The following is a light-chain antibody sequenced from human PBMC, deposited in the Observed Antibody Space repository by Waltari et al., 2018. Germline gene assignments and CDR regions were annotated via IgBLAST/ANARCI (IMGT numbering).Light chain of an antibody. CDR1: QGISSY. CDR2: AAS. Sequence: DIQLTQSPSFLSASVGDRVTITCRASQGISSYLAWYQQKPGKAPKLLIYAASSLQSGVPSRFSGSGSGTDFTLTISSLQPEDFATYYYQQSYSTPRTFGQGTKVEIK. V-gene: IGKV1-39*01. J-gene: IGKJ1*01. CDR3: QQSYSTPRT.